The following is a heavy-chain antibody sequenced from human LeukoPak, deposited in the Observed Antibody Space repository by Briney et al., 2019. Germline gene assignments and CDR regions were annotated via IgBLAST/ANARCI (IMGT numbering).Heavy chain of an antibody. Sequence: SETLSLTYTVSGGSTNSNYWSWIRQPAGKGPEWIGRIYASGSTNYNPSLASRVIMSVDTSKNQFSLNLISVTAADTAVYYCARAVGFYDSGNYYNPNWFDPWGQGTLVTVSS. CDR2: IYASGST. CDR3: ARAVGFYDSGNYYNPNWFDP. V-gene: IGHV4-4*07. J-gene: IGHJ5*02. D-gene: IGHD3-10*01. CDR1: GGSTNSNY.